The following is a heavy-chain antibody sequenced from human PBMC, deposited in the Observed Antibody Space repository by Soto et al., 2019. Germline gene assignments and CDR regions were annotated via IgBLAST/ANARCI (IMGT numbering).Heavy chain of an antibody. Sequence: ASVKVSCKASGGTFSSYAISWVRQPPGQGLEWMGGIIPIFGTANYAQKFQGRVTITADESTSTAYMELSRLRSEDTAVYYCARERYSYGYSDYWGRGTLVTVSS. J-gene: IGHJ4*02. V-gene: IGHV1-69*13. CDR3: ARERYSYGYSDY. CDR2: IIPIFGTA. CDR1: GGTFSSYA. D-gene: IGHD5-18*01.